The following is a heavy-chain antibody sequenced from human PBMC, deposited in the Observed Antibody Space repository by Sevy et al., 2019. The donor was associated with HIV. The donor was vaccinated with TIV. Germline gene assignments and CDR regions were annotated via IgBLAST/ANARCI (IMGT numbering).Heavy chain of an antibody. Sequence: GGSLRLSCAASGFTLSNYEMNWVRQAPGKGLEWVSYVSRGGDSIFYADSVKGRFTISRDNAKNSLYLQMNSLRAEDTAVYYCARNGGAYDTGFDTWGQGSLVTVSS. V-gene: IGHV3-48*03. CDR2: VSRGGDSI. CDR1: GFTLSNYE. CDR3: ARNGGAYDTGFDT. D-gene: IGHD3-22*01. J-gene: IGHJ5*02.